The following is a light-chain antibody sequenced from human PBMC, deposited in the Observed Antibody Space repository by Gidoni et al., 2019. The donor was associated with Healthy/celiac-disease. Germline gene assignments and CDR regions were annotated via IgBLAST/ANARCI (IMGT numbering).Light chain of an antibody. V-gene: IGKV3-20*01. CDR2: GAS. J-gene: IGKJ5*01. Sequence: EIVLTQSPGTLSLSPGERATLSGRASQSVSSSYLAWYQQNPGPAPRLLIYGASSRATGIPDRFSGSGSGTDFTLTISRLEPEDFAVYYCQQYGSSPGITFGQGTRLEIK. CDR1: QSVSSSY. CDR3: QQYGSSPGIT.